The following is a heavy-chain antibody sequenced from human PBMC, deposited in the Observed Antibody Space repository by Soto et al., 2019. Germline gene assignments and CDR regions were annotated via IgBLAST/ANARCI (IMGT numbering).Heavy chain of an antibody. CDR3: ARDRSAGDYFYYGMDV. CDR1: GFTFSSYS. J-gene: IGHJ6*02. V-gene: IGHV3-48*02. Sequence: GGSLRLSCAASGFTFSSYSMNWVRQAPGKGLEWVSYISSSSSTIYYADSVKGRFTISRDNAKNSLYLQMNSVRDEDTAIYYCARDRSAGDYFYYGMDVWGQGTTVTVSS. D-gene: IGHD1-1*01. CDR2: ISSSSSTI.